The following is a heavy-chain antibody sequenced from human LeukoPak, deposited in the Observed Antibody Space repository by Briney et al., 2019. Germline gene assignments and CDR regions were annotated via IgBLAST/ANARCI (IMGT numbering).Heavy chain of an antibody. CDR3: ARDSSRGYSYGRY. Sequence: GGSLRLSCAASGFTFSSYAMHWVRQAPGKGLEWVAVICYDGSNKYYADSVKGRFTISRDNSKNTLYLQMNSLRAEDTAVYYCARDSSRGYSYGRYWGQGTLVTVSS. V-gene: IGHV3-30-3*01. CDR2: ICYDGSNK. J-gene: IGHJ4*02. D-gene: IGHD5-18*01. CDR1: GFTFSSYA.